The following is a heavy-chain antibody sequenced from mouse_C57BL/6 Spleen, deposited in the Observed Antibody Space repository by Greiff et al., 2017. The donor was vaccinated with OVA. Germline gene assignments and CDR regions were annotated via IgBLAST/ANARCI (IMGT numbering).Heavy chain of an antibody. Sequence: DVMLVESGGGLVKPGGSLKLSCAASGFTFSDYGMHWVRQAPEKGLEWVAYISSGSSTIYYADTVKGRFTISRDNAKNTLFLQMTSLRSEDTAMYYCARHGYDVNAMDYWGQGTSVTVSS. J-gene: IGHJ4*01. CDR3: ARHGYDVNAMDY. CDR2: ISSGSSTI. D-gene: IGHD2-2*01. V-gene: IGHV5-17*01. CDR1: GFTFSDYG.